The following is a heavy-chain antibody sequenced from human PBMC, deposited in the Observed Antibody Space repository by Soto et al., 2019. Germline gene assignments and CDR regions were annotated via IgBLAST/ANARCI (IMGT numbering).Heavy chain of an antibody. CDR3: ARGQDARYFDY. D-gene: IGHD2-15*01. Sequence: PSETLSLTCTVSGGSISSGGYYWSWIRQHPGKGLEWIGYIYYSGSTYYNPSLKSRVTISVDTSKNQFSLKLSSVTAADTAVYYCARGQDARYFDYWGQGTLVPVSS. CDR1: GGSISSGGYY. CDR2: IYYSGST. V-gene: IGHV4-31*03. J-gene: IGHJ4*02.